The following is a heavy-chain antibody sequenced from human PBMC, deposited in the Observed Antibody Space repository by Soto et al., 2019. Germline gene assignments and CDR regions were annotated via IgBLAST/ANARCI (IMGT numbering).Heavy chain of an antibody. CDR1: GFTFDDYA. CDR2: ISWNSVTM. V-gene: IGHV3-9*01. J-gene: IGHJ4*02. Sequence: SGGSLRLSCAASGFTFDDYAMHWVRLAPGKGLEWVSGISWNSVTMDYADSVKGRFTISRDNAKSSLYLQMNSLRVEDTAFYYCAKLPYGSGSYHFDSWGQGTLVTVSS. D-gene: IGHD3-10*01. CDR3: AKLPYGSGSYHFDS.